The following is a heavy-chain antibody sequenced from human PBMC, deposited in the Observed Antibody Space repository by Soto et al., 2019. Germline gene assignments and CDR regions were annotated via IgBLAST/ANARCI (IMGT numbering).Heavy chain of an antibody. CDR2: INPSGGST. J-gene: IGHJ4*02. V-gene: IGHV1-46*03. CDR1: GYNFTSYY. D-gene: IGHD6-13*01. Sequence: ASVKGSWKASGYNFTSYYMHWVRQAPGQGLEWMGIINPSGGSTSYAQKFQGRVTMTRDTSTSTVYMELSSLRSEDTAVYYCARVLIAAAEFAYWGQGTLVTVSS. CDR3: ARVLIAAAEFAY.